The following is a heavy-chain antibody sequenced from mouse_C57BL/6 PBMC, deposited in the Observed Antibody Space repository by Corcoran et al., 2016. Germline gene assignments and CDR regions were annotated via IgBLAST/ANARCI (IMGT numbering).Heavy chain of an antibody. CDR3: ARIYYGYEAWFAY. Sequence: QIQLVQSGPELKKPGETVKISCKASGYTFTTYGMSWVKQAPGKGLKWMGWINTYSGVPTYADDFKGRFAFSLETSASTAYLQINNLKNEDTAIYFCARIYYGYEAWFAYWGQGTLVTVSA. V-gene: IGHV9-3*01. J-gene: IGHJ3*01. D-gene: IGHD2-2*01. CDR2: INTYSGVP. CDR1: GYTFTTYG.